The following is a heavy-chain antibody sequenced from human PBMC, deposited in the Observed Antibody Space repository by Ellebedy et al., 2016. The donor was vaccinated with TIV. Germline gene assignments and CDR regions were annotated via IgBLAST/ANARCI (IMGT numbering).Heavy chain of an antibody. CDR2: IRGSGGST. CDR3: ARPWVEMATIGDAFDI. J-gene: IGHJ3*02. Sequence: GESLKISCAASGFTFSSYAMSWVRQAPGKGLEWVSAIRGSGGSTYYADAVKGRFTISRDNSKNTLYLHMKSLRAEDTAVYYCARPWVEMATIGDAFDIWGQGTMVTVSS. CDR1: GFTFSSYA. D-gene: IGHD5-24*01. V-gene: IGHV3-23*01.